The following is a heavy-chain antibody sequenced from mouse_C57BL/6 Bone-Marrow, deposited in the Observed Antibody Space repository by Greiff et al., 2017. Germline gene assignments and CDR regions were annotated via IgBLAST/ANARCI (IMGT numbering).Heavy chain of an antibody. CDR3: ARVGRFAY. CDR2: ISDGGSYT. V-gene: IGHV5-4*03. Sequence: EVKVVESGGGLVKPGGSLKLSCAASGFTFSSYAMSWVRQTPEKRLEWVATISDGGSYTYYPDNVKGRFTISRDNAKNNLYLQMSHLKSEDTAMYYCARVGRFAYWGQGTLVTVSA. J-gene: IGHJ3*01. CDR1: GFTFSSYA.